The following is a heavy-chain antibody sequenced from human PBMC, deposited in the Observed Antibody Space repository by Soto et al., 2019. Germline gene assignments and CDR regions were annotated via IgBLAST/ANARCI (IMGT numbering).Heavy chain of an antibody. CDR1: GGSISSHY. J-gene: IGHJ6*02. D-gene: IGHD2-21*01. CDR3: ATDGKDACSIDV. Sequence: SETLSLTCTVSGGSISSHYWSWVRQAPGKGLEWIGHIYYRGSTSYNPSLRRRSTISVDTSNNQFSLKLNSVTTADTAVYYCATDGKDACSIDVWGQGTKVTVSS. V-gene: IGHV4-59*11. CDR2: IYYRGST.